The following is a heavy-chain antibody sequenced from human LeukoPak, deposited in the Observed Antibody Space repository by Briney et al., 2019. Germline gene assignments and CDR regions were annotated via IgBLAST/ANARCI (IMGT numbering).Heavy chain of an antibody. V-gene: IGHV3-23*01. Sequence: GGSLTLSCSASGFRFSTYAMSWVRQAPGKGLEWASALSGSSAGIFYSDSVKGRFTISRDNSNNTLHLQMNRLGADDTAVYYCAKVGRVARDTVGAAFASDVWGRGTMTVSS. CDR1: GFRFSTYA. CDR2: LSGSSAGI. D-gene: IGHD1-26*01. CDR3: AKVGRVARDTVGAAFASDV. J-gene: IGHJ3*01.